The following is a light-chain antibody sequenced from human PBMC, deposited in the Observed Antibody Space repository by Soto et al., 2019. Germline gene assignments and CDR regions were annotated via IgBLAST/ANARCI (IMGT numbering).Light chain of an antibody. CDR2: NVS. CDR1: HSLVYTDGNTY. J-gene: IGKJ2*01. CDR3: MQGRHWPYT. V-gene: IGKV2D-30*01. Sequence: DVVMTQSPLSLPVTLGQSASISCRSSHSLVYTDGNTYLKWFHQRPGQSPRRLFYNVSNWDSGVXDXXSGSGSGTDFTLKISRVEPEDVGIYYCMQGRHWPYTFGQGTKLEIK.